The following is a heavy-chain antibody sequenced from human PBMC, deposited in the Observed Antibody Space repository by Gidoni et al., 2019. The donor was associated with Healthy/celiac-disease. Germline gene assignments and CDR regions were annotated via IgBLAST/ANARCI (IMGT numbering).Heavy chain of an antibody. J-gene: IGHJ3*02. Sequence: EVQLVQSGAEVKKPGESLKISCKGSGYSFTSYWIGWVRQMPGKGLEWMGIIYPGDSDTRYSPSFQGQVTISADKSISTAYLQWSSLKASDTAMYYCARLGRVVVITHDAFDIWGQGTMVTVSS. D-gene: IGHD3-22*01. CDR3: ARLGRVVVITHDAFDI. CDR1: GYSFTSYW. CDR2: IYPGDSDT. V-gene: IGHV5-51*01.